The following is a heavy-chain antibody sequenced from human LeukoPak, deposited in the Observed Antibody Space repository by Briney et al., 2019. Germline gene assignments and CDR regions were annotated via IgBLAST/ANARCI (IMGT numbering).Heavy chain of an antibody. CDR3: ARGPLFGGDWSGTYYFDY. D-gene: IGHD2-21*01. CDR2: IIPIFGTA. CDR1: GGTFSSYA. J-gene: IGHJ4*02. V-gene: IGHV1-69*05. Sequence: SVKVSCKASGGTFSSYAISWVRQAPGQGLEWMGGIIPIFGTANYAQKFQGRVTITTDESTSTAYMELSSLRSEDTAVYYCARGPLFGGDWSGTYYFDYWGQGTLVTVSS.